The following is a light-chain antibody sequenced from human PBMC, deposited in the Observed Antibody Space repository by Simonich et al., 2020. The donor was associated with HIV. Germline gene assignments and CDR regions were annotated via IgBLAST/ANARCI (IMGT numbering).Light chain of an antibody. CDR3: QQFNSYPLT. CDR2: EAS. V-gene: IGKV1-13*02. CDR1: QGISSA. Sequence: IQLTQSPSSLSASVGSRVTITCRASQGISSALAWYLHKPGKAPKLLIYEASSLESGVPSRFSGSGSGTDFTLTISSLQPEDFATYYCQQFNSYPLTFGGGTKVEIK. J-gene: IGKJ4*01.